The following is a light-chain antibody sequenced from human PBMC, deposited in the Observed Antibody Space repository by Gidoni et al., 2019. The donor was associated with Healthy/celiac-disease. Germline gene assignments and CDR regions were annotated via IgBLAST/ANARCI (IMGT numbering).Light chain of an antibody. V-gene: IGKV3-20*01. J-gene: IGKJ2*01. CDR3: QQYGSSPPSNT. Sequence: EIVLTQSPGPLSLSPGERATLSCRASQSVSSSYLAWYQQKPGQAPRLLIYGASSRATGIPDRFSGSGSGTDFTLTISRLEPEDFAVYYCQQYGSSPPSNTFGQXTKLEIK. CDR2: GAS. CDR1: QSVSSSY.